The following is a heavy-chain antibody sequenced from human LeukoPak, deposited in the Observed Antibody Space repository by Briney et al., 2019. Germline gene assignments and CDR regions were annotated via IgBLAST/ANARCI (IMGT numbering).Heavy chain of an antibody. J-gene: IGHJ4*02. Sequence: HSGGSLRLSCAASGFTFDDHGMSWVRQAPGKGLEWVSAISSSDDGTYHAGSVRGRFTISRDSSKNTLYLQMNNLRTEDAAIYYCAKAPVTSCRGAFCYPLDSWGQGTLVTVSS. CDR2: ISSSDDGT. CDR1: GFTFDDHG. D-gene: IGHD2-15*01. CDR3: AKAPVTSCRGAFCYPLDS. V-gene: IGHV3-23*01.